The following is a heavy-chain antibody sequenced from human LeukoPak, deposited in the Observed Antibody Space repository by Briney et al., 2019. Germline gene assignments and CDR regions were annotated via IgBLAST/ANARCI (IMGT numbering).Heavy chain of an antibody. D-gene: IGHD3-22*01. Sequence: PGGSLRLSCAASGFTFSSYAMSWVRQAPGKGLEWVSAISGSGGSTYYADSVKGRFTISRDNSKNTLYLQMNSLRAEDTAVYYCAKDLELEVAGYYYDSSGYFDAFDIWGQGTMVTVSS. CDR3: AKDLELEVAGYYYDSSGYFDAFDI. J-gene: IGHJ3*02. V-gene: IGHV3-23*01. CDR1: GFTFSSYA. CDR2: ISGSGGST.